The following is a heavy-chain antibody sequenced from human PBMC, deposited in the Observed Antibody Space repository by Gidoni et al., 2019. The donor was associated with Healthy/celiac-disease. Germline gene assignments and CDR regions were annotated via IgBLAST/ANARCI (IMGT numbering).Heavy chain of an antibody. J-gene: IGHJ4*02. D-gene: IGHD2-2*01. V-gene: IGHV3-21*01. CDR3: ARPYCSSTSCSRAVAGYLADY. CDR1: GFTFSSYT. Sequence: EVQLVESGGGLVKPGGSLRLSCAASGFTFSSYTMNWVRPAPGKGLEWVSSISSSSSYIYYADSVKGRFTISRDNAKNSLYLQMNSLRAEDTAVYYCARPYCSSTSCSRAVAGYLADYWGQGTLVTVSS. CDR2: ISSSSSYI.